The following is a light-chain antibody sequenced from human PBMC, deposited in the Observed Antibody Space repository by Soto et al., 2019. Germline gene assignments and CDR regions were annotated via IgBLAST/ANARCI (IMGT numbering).Light chain of an antibody. Sequence: DLQMTQSPSSLSASVGDRVTITCRASQSIGRYLHWYQQKPGKAPKLLIYTASSLQSGVPSRFSGSGSGTDFTLTISSLQPEDFATYYCQQSYTTPCTFGQGTKLEIK. J-gene: IGKJ2*02. CDR2: TAS. CDR3: QQSYTTPCT. V-gene: IGKV1-39*01. CDR1: QSIGRY.